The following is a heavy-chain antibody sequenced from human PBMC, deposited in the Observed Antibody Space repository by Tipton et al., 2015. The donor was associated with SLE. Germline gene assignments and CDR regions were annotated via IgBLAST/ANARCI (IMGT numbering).Heavy chain of an antibody. Sequence: SLRLSCAASGFTFSTYSMNWVRQAPGKGLEWVSRINSDGRIRSYADSVKGRFTISRDNAKNTLYLEMNSLSAEDTAVYYCARARGDFWSGLDYWGQGTLVTVSS. CDR2: INSDGRIR. CDR1: GFTFSTYS. V-gene: IGHV3-74*01. D-gene: IGHD3-3*01. J-gene: IGHJ4*02. CDR3: ARARGDFWSGLDY.